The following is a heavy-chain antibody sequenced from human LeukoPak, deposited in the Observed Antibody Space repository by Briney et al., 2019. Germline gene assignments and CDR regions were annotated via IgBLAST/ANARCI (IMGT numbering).Heavy chain of an antibody. J-gene: IGHJ6*03. D-gene: IGHD2-2*01. Sequence: ASVNVSCKASGYTFTYYYMHWVRQATGQGLEWMGWMNPNSGNTGYAQKFQGRVTMTRNTSISTAYMELSSLRSEDTAVYYCARGGCSSTSCYGPYYYYYYYMDVWGKGTTVTISS. CDR3: ARGGCSSTSCYGPYYYYYYYMDV. CDR2: MNPNSGNT. V-gene: IGHV1-8*02. CDR1: GYTFTYYY.